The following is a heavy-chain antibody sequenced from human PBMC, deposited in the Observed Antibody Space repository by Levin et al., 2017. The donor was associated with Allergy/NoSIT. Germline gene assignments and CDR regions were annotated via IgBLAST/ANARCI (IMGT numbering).Heavy chain of an antibody. CDR2: ISYSGST. Sequence: KPSETLSLTCTVSGGSISSGDYYWSWIRQPPGKGLEWIAYISYSGSTYYNPSLKSRVSISVDTSKNQFSLNLISVTAADTAVYYCARYGGNSLLFKKYFDRWGQGTLVTVSS. V-gene: IGHV4-30-4*01. D-gene: IGHD4-23*01. CDR3: ARYGGNSLLFKKYFDR. J-gene: IGHJ5*02. CDR1: GGSISSGDYY.